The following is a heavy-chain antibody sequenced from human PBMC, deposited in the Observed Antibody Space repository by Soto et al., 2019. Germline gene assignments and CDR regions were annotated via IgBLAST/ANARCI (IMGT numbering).Heavy chain of an antibody. CDR2: RFYSGST. V-gene: IGHV4-31*03. J-gene: IGHJ4*02. CDR3: ARDSGYGHFES. Sequence: SETLSLTCTVSCASISSGRSYLSCIRQHPGKGLEWIGYRFYSGSTYYHPSRKSRVNISADTSKNQFSLRLTSVTPADTALYYCARDSGYGHFESWGQGTLVNV. D-gene: IGHD5-12*01. CDR1: CASISSGRSY.